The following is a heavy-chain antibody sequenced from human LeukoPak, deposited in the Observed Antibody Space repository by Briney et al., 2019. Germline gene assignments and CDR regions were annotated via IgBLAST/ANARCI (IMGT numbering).Heavy chain of an antibody. CDR2: MYNSGST. V-gene: IGHV4-59*07. J-gene: IGHJ4*02. Sequence: SDTLSLTYTVSGGSISVYYLIWIRQPPAKALECIAYMYNSGSTNYNPSLKSRVTISIDTSKNQFSLKLSSLTAADTAIYYCARGIESYGDYGYWGQGILVTVSS. D-gene: IGHD4-17*01. CDR1: GGSISVYY. CDR3: ARGIESYGDYGY.